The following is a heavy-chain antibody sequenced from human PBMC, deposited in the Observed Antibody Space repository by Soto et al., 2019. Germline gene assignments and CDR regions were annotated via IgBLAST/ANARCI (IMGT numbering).Heavy chain of an antibody. D-gene: IGHD3-16*01. CDR2: IVGSGTST. CDR3: ATDSTSVPEP. V-gene: IGHV3-23*01. CDR1: GFTFSSYA. Sequence: GGSRMLSCTASGFTFSSYAMNWVRQAPGRGLEWVSAIVGSGTSTYYADSVKGRFTISRDNSKNTLYLQMSSLRSDDTAVYYCATDSTSVPEPWGQGTLLTVSS. J-gene: IGHJ5*02.